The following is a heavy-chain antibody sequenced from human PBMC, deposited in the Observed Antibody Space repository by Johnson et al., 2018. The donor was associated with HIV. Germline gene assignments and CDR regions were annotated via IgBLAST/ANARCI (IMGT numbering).Heavy chain of an antibody. J-gene: IGHJ3*02. CDR2: ISGSGGST. Sequence: MLLVESGGGLVQPGGFLRLSCAASGFTFSSYAMSWVRQAPGKGLEWVSAISGSGGSTYYADSVKGRFTISRDNSKNTLYLQMNSLRAEDTAVYYCAKETAYYYGSGSYYIDAFDIWGQGTMVTVSS. CDR3: AKETAYYYGSGSYYIDAFDI. V-gene: IGHV3-23*04. D-gene: IGHD3-10*01. CDR1: GFTFSSYA.